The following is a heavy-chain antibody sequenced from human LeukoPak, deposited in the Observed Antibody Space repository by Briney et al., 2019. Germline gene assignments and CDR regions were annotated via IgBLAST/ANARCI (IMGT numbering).Heavy chain of an antibody. D-gene: IGHD6-13*01. Sequence: PSETLSLTCTVSGGSISSSSYYWGWVRQAPGKGLEWVSAISGSGGSTYYADSVKGRFTISRDNSKNTLYLQMNSLRAEDTAVYYCAKVRYSSSIDAFDIWGQGTMVTVSS. V-gene: IGHV3-23*01. CDR2: ISGSGGST. J-gene: IGHJ3*02. CDR1: GGSISSSSYY. CDR3: AKVRYSSSIDAFDI.